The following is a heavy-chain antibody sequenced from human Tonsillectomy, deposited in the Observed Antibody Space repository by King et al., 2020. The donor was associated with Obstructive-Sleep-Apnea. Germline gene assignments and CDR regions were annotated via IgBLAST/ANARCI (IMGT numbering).Heavy chain of an antibody. J-gene: IGHJ4*02. D-gene: IGHD1-1*01. V-gene: IGHV3-7*03. CDR2: IEDNGREK. CDR1: GFTFSSSW. Sequence: VQLVESGGGLVQPGGSLRLSCVVSGFTFSSSWMAWVRQAPGKGLEWVANIEDNGREKSYVDSVRGRYTISSDNAKNSLFLQMTNLRAEDTAVYYCARHQDWKFEYWGQGTLVTVSS. CDR3: ARHQDWKFEY.